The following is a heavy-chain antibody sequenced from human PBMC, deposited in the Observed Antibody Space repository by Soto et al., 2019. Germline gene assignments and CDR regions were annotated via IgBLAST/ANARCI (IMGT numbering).Heavy chain of an antibody. Sequence: EVQLLESGGGLVQPGGSLRLSCAASGFTFSSYAMSWVRQAPGKGLEWVSAISGSGGSTYYADSVKGRFTISRDNSKNTLYLQMNSLRAEDTAVYYCARAIVAVVVAAAYFWGQGTLVTVSS. CDR3: ARAIVAVVVAAAYF. J-gene: IGHJ4*02. D-gene: IGHD2-15*01. CDR1: GFTFSSYA. V-gene: IGHV3-23*01. CDR2: ISGSGGST.